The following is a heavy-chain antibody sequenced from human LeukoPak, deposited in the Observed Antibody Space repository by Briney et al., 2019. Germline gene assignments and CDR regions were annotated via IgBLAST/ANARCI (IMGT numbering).Heavy chain of an antibody. CDR1: GYTFTSYG. D-gene: IGHD3-3*01. V-gene: IGHV1-18*01. CDR2: ISAYNGNT. J-gene: IGHJ3*02. CDR3: ARAETYYDFWSGYSADAFDI. Sequence: ASVKVSCKASGYTFTSYGISWVRQAPGQGLEWMGWISAYNGNTNYAQKLQGRVTMTTDTSTSTAYMELRSLRSDDTAVYYCARAETYYDFWSGYSADAFDIWGQGTMVTVSS.